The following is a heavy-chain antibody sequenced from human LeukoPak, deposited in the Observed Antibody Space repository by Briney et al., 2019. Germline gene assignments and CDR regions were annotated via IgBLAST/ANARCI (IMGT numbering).Heavy chain of an antibody. CDR1: GYTFTSYG. Sequence: GASVKVSCKASGYTFTSYGISWVRQAPGQGLEWMGWISAYNGNTNYAQKLQGRVTMTTDTSTSTAYMELRSLRSDDTAVYYCARHLYGYSGSGTAFDIWGQGTMVTVSS. CDR2: ISAYNGNT. CDR3: ARHLYGYSGSGTAFDI. V-gene: IGHV1-18*01. D-gene: IGHD5-12*01. J-gene: IGHJ3*02.